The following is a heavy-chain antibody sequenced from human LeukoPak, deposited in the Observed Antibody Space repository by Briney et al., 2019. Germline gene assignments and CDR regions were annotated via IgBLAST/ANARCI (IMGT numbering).Heavy chain of an antibody. J-gene: IGHJ4*02. CDR3: ANLNAPYWGNLDY. D-gene: IGHD3-16*01. V-gene: IGHV3-23*01. CDR2: ISDSGVTA. CDR1: GFTFSNYA. Sequence: PGGSLRLSCVVSGFTFSNYAMGWVRQAPGQGLDWVSAISDSGVTAYYADSVKGRSTISRDNSKSTLYLQMNSLRAEDTAVYYCANLNAPYWGNLDYWGQGTLVTVSS.